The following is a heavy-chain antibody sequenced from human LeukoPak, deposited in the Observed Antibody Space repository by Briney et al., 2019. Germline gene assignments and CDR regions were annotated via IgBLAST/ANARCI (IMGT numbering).Heavy chain of an antibody. CDR3: ARDKAVGPTLLDY. CDR1: GFTFDNYG. V-gene: IGHV3-20*04. J-gene: IGHJ4*02. CDR2: IHWNGGRT. D-gene: IGHD1-26*01. Sequence: GGSLRLSCAASGFTFDNYGINWVRQAPGKGLEWVSRIHWNGGRTGYADSVKGRFTISRDNAKNSLYLQMNSLRAEDTAVYYCARDKAVGPTLLDYWGQGTLVTVSS.